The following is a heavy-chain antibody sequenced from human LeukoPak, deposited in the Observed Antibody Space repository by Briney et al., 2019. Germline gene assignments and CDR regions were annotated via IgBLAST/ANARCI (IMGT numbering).Heavy chain of an antibody. J-gene: IGHJ5*02. CDR1: GGSFSGYY. D-gene: IGHD3-3*01. CDR3: ARRNDFWSGYYGYNWFDP. Sequence: PSETLSLTCAVYGGSFSGYYWSWIRQPPGKGLEWIGEINHSGSTNYNPSLKSRVTISVDTSKNQFSLKLSPVTAADTAVYYCARRNDFWSGYYGYNWFDPWGQGTLVTVSS. CDR2: INHSGST. V-gene: IGHV4-34*01.